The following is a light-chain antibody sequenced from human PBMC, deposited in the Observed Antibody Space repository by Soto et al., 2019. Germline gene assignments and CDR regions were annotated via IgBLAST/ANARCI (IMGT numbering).Light chain of an antibody. V-gene: IGLV2-14*01. CDR3: ASYTTSSTYV. Sequence: QSVLTQPASVSGSPGQSIAISCTGTSSDVGGYSYVSWYQQQPGKAPKLVISDVSNRPSGVSDRFSGSKSGNTASLTISGLQTEDEADSYCASYTTSSTYVFRTGTKVNDL. J-gene: IGLJ1*01. CDR1: SSDVGGYSY. CDR2: DVS.